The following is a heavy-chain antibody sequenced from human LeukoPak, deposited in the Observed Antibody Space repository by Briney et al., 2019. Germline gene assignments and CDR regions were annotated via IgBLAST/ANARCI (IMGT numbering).Heavy chain of an antibody. V-gene: IGHV3-48*03. CDR1: GFTFSSYE. J-gene: IGHJ6*03. CDR2: ISSSGSTI. Sequence: PGGSLRLSCAASGFTFSSYEMNWVRQAPGKGLEWVSYISSSGSTIYYADSVKGRFTISRDNAKNSLYLQMNSLRAEDTAVYYCARPGWLQLCYCYMVVWGKGTTVTVPS. CDR3: ARPGWLQLCYCYMVV. D-gene: IGHD5-24*01.